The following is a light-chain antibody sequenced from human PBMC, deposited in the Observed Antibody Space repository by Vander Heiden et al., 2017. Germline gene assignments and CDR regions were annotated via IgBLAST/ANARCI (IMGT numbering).Light chain of an antibody. CDR3: QAWNSSTYVV. Sequence: SYDLTQPPSASVSPGQRATNPCSRDKLGDKYACWYQQKPGQSPVLVIYQDSKRPSGIPERFSGSNSGSTDTLTISGTQAMDEADYYCQAWNSSTYVVFGGGTKLTVL. CDR2: QDS. CDR1: KLGDKY. V-gene: IGLV3-1*01. J-gene: IGLJ2*01.